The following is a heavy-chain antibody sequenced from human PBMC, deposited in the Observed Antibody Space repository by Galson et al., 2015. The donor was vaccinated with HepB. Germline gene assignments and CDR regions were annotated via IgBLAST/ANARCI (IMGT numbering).Heavy chain of an antibody. CDR3: AKAVAGHTFQNDY. J-gene: IGHJ4*02. CDR2: IYYTGNT. D-gene: IGHD6-19*01. CDR1: GGSISSSNYH. V-gene: IGHV4-39*01. Sequence: SETLSLTCTVSGGSISSSNYHWGWIRQPPGKGLEWIGSIYYTGNTYYNPSLKSRVTMSTDTSKNQFSLRLSSVTAADTAVYYCAKAVAGHTFQNDYWGQGTQVTVSS.